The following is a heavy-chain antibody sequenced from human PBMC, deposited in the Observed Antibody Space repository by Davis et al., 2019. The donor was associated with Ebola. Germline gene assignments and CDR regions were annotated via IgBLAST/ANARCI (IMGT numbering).Heavy chain of an antibody. D-gene: IGHD2-8*01. J-gene: IGHJ6*02. Sequence: GGSLRLSCAASGFTFSSYSMNWVRQAPGKGLEWVSSISSSSSYIYYADSVKGRFTISRDNAKNTLYLQMNSLRAEDTAVYYCARGGGYCTNGVCYRDGMDVWGQGTTVTVSS. CDR1: GFTFSSYS. CDR2: ISSSSSYI. V-gene: IGHV3-21*01. CDR3: ARGGGYCTNGVCYRDGMDV.